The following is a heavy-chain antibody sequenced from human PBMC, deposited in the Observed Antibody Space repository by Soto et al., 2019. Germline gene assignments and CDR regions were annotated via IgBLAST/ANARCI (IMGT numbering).Heavy chain of an antibody. J-gene: IGHJ4*02. V-gene: IGHV1-69*13. D-gene: IGHD3-22*01. CDR2: IIPIFGTA. CDR1: GGTFSSYA. CDR3: ARAYYDSSGYPGRFDY. Sequence: GASVKVSCKASGGTFSSYAISWVRQAPGQGLEWMGGIIPIFGTANYAQKFQGRVTITADESTSTAYMELSSLRSEDTAVYYCARAYYDSSGYPGRFDYWGQGTLVTVSS.